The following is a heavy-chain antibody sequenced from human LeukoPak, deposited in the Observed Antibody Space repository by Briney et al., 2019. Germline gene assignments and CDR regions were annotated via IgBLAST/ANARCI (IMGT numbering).Heavy chain of an antibody. CDR1: GFAFDIYA. D-gene: IGHD6-13*01. J-gene: IGHJ4*02. CDR3: AGYSSSWFYFDY. Sequence: GGSLRLSCAATGFAFDIYAMSWVRQSPGKGLEWVSTVSKGGGSTYYADSVKGRFTISRDNSKNTLFLQMNSLRAEDTAVYYCAGYSSSWFYFDYWGQRTLVTVSS. V-gene: IGHV3-23*01. CDR2: VSKGGGST.